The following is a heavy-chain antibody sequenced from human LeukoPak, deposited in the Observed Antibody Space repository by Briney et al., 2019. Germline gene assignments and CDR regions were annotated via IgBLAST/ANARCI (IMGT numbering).Heavy chain of an antibody. V-gene: IGHV4-39*07. CDR3: ARWREVDSY. J-gene: IGHJ4*02. CDR2: IYYSGST. CDR1: GGSISSSSYY. Sequence: RPSETLSLTCTVSGGSISSSSYYWGWIRQPPGKGLEWIGSIYYSGSTYYNPSLKSRVTISVDTSKNQFSLKLSSVTAADTAVYYCARWREVDSYWGQGTLVTVSS. D-gene: IGHD1-26*01.